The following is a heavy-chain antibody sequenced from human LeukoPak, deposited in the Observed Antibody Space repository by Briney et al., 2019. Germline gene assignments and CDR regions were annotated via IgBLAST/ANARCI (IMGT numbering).Heavy chain of an antibody. CDR3: ARTILPYYYDSSGSNDAFDI. CDR1: GYSFTSYW. CDR2: IYPGDSDT. J-gene: IGHJ3*02. D-gene: IGHD3-22*01. V-gene: IGHV5-51*01. Sequence: GESLKISCKGSGYSFTSYWIGWVRQMPRKGLEWMGIIYPGDSDTRYSPSFQGQVTISADKSIITAYLQLSSLKAPDTAMYYCARTILPYYYDSSGSNDAFDIWGQGTMVTVSS.